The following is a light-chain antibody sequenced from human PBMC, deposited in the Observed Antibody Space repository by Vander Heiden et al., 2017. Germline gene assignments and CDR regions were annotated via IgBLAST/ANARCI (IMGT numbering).Light chain of an antibody. Sequence: HSVLTQPPSVSGAPGQRIIISCTGRSSNIGAGYGVHWYQQLPGTAHKLLIYGNTNRPSGVPDRFSGSKSGTSASLAITGLQAEDEADYYCQSYDSSLSVVFGGGTKLTVL. CDR2: GNT. CDR1: SSNIGAGYG. J-gene: IGLJ2*01. V-gene: IGLV1-40*01. CDR3: QSYDSSLSVV.